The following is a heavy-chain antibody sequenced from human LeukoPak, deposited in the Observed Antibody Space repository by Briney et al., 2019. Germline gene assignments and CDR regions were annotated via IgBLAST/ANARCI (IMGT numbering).Heavy chain of an antibody. Sequence: SGGSLRLSCTTSGFTFSNYGIYWVRQAPGKGLEWVSFIKSDESDKHYADSVKGRFTISRDNSKNTLYLQMNSLRPEDTAVYYCTKGISTEDYRFFFWGQGALVTVSS. CDR2: IKSDESDK. CDR3: TKGISTEDYRFFF. CDR1: GFTFSNYG. V-gene: IGHV3-30*02. D-gene: IGHD3-16*02. J-gene: IGHJ4*02.